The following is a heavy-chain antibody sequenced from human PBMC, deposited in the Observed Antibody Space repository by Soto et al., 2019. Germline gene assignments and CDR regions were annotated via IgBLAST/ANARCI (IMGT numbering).Heavy chain of an antibody. V-gene: IGHV3-48*02. CDR3: GRSRVNIAAIVFDS. Sequence: EVQLVESGGGLVQPGGSLRLSCAVSGFTFSTYSMNWVRQAPGKGLEWVSYISTSSRTIYYADSVKGRFTISRVNAKKSLCLQMNSLRDEDTAVYYCGRSRVNIAAIVFDSWGQGNLVDVSS. J-gene: IGHJ4*02. D-gene: IGHD6-13*01. CDR2: ISTSSRTI. CDR1: GFTFSTYS.